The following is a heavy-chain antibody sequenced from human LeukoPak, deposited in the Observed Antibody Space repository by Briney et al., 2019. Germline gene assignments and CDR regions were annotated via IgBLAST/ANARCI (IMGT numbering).Heavy chain of an antibody. CDR3: ARGHMVRGVIQDYYFDY. Sequence: SETLSLTCTVSGGSISSYYWSWIRQPPGKGLEWSGYIYYSGSTNYNPSLKSRVTISVDTSKNQFSLKLSSVTAADTAVYYCARGHMVRGVIQDYYFDYWGQGTLVTVSS. CDR1: GGSISSYY. J-gene: IGHJ4*02. D-gene: IGHD3-10*01. CDR2: IYYSGST. V-gene: IGHV4-59*01.